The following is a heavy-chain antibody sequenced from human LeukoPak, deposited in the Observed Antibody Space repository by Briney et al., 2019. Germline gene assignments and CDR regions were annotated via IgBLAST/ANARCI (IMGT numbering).Heavy chain of an antibody. Sequence: ASVTVSCTASGYTFTSYAMNWVRQAPGQGLEWMGWINTNTGNPTYAQGFTGRFVFSLDTSVSTAYLQISSLKAEDTAVYYCARAQYYDFWSGYVFDYWGQGTLVTVSS. CDR2: INTNTGNP. CDR3: ARAQYYDFWSGYVFDY. V-gene: IGHV7-4-1*02. J-gene: IGHJ4*02. D-gene: IGHD3-3*01. CDR1: GYTFTSYA.